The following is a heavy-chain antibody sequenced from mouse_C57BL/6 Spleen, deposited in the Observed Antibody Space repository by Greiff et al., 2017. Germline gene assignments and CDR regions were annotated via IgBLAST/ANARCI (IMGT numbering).Heavy chain of an antibody. J-gene: IGHJ2*01. CDR1: GYTFTSYW. CDR3: AREDYFDY. V-gene: IGHV1-69*01. Sequence: QVQLQQPGAELVMPGASVKLSCKASGYTFTSYWMHWVKQRPGQGLEWIGEIDPSDSYTNYNQKFTGKSTLTVDKSSSTAYMQLSSLTSEDSAVYYCAREDYFDYWGQGTTLTVSS. CDR2: IDPSDSYT.